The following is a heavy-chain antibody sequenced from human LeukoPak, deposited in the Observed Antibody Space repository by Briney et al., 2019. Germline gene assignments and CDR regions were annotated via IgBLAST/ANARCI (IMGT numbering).Heavy chain of an antibody. CDR1: GGSFSGYY. Sequence: PSETLSLTCAVYGGSFSGYYWSWIRQPPGKGLEWIGEINHSGSTNYNPSLKSRVTISVDTSKNQFSLKLSSVTAADTAVYHCARGALPYGDFYYFDYWGQGTLVTVSS. J-gene: IGHJ4*02. CDR2: INHSGST. D-gene: IGHD4-17*01. V-gene: IGHV4-34*01. CDR3: ARGALPYGDFYYFDY.